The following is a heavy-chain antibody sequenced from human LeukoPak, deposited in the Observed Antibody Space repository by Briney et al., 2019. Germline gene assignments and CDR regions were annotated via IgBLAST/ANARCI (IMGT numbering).Heavy chain of an antibody. V-gene: IGHV3-30*03. Sequence: GGSLRLSCAASGFTFSGYAIHWVRQAPGKGLEWVAVISSDGRDKHHADSVKGRFTISRDNSKNTLYLQTNSLRAEDTAVHYCARDLRRFAAYYFDYWGQGTLVTVSS. CDR2: ISSDGRDK. CDR3: ARDLRRFAAYYFDY. D-gene: IGHD5/OR15-5a*01. CDR1: GFTFSGYA. J-gene: IGHJ4*02.